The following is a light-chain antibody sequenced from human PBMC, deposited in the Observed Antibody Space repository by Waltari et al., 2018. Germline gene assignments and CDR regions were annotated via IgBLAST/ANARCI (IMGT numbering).Light chain of an antibody. V-gene: IGKV4-1*01. CDR1: QSVLSSSNNKDY. J-gene: IGKJ5*01. CDR3: QQYYVSPIT. CDR2: WAS. Sequence: DIVMTQSPDSLAVSLGERATINCKSSQSVLSSSNNKDYLAWFQQKPGQPPKILISWASTRKFGVPDRFTGSGSGTDFTLTITSLQAEDVAVYYCQQYYVSPITFGQGTRLTIK.